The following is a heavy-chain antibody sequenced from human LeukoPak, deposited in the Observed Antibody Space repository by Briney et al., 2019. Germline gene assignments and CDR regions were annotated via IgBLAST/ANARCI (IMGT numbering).Heavy chain of an antibody. CDR2: IGGSGCRT. Sequence: GGSLRLSCAASGFTFSSYAMSWVRQAPGKGLEWVSGIGGSGCRTYYADSVKGRFTISRDNSKNTLYLQMNSLRAEDTAVYYCAKPQSPFNWNDRSYFDHWGQGTLVTVSS. V-gene: IGHV3-23*01. CDR3: AKPQSPFNWNDRSYFDH. D-gene: IGHD1-20*01. J-gene: IGHJ4*02. CDR1: GFTFSSYA.